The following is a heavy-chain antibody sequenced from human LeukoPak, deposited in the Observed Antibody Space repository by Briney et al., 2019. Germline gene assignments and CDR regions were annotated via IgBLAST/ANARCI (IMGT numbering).Heavy chain of an antibody. Sequence: PGRSLRLSCAASGFTFDDYAMHWVRQAPGKGLEWVSGISWNSGSIGYADSVKGRFTISRDNAKNSLYLQMNSLRAEDMALYYCAKAPGGYYYGYYFDYWGQGTLVTVSS. CDR1: GFTFDDYA. J-gene: IGHJ4*02. CDR3: AKAPGGYYYGYYFDY. V-gene: IGHV3-9*03. D-gene: IGHD3-22*01. CDR2: ISWNSGSI.